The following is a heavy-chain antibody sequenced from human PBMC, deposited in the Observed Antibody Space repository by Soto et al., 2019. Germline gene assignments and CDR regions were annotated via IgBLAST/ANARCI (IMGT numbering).Heavy chain of an antibody. CDR1: GFTFSNYG. J-gene: IGHJ3*02. CDR3: ARLMIVTGGEAFDI. D-gene: IGHD3-22*01. V-gene: IGHV3-30*03. Sequence: GGSLRLSCVGSGFTFSNYGMHWVRQPPGKGLEWVALISDDGDKRYYADSVRGRLIISRDNSKDTLYLQMNSLGPDDTAVYVCARLMIVTGGEAFDIWGQGTMVTVSS. CDR2: ISDDGDKR.